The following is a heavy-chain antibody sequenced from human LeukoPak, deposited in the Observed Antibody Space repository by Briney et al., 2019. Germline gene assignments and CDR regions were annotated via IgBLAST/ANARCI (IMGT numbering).Heavy chain of an antibody. V-gene: IGHV3-74*01. Sequence: PGGSLRLSCEASGFIFSTAWMHWVRQAPGKGLVWVSHINSDGSWTSYADSVKGRFTISKDNAKNTVYLQMNSLRAEDTAVYYCVSFYETYWGRGTLVTVSS. J-gene: IGHJ4*02. CDR2: INSDGSWT. D-gene: IGHD2/OR15-2a*01. CDR3: VSFYETY. CDR1: GFIFSTAW.